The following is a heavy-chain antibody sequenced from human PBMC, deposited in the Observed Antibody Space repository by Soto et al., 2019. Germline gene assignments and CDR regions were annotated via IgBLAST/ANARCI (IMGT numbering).Heavy chain of an antibody. D-gene: IGHD2-2*01. J-gene: IGHJ4*02. CDR1: GFTVSNNY. CDR2: IYSGGYT. V-gene: IGHV3-53*01. CDR3: ATQPGGGGY. Sequence: EVQLVESGGGLIQPGGSLRLSCAVSGFTVSNNYMSWVRQAPGKGLEGVSVIYSGGYTAYGDSVKGRFTISRDNSKNTLFLQRKTLGPDARAVFFWATQPGGGGYWGQGTLVTVSS.